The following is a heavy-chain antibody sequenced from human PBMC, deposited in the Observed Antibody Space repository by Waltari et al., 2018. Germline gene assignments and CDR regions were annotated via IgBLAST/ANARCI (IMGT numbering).Heavy chain of an antibody. Sequence: EVQLVESGGGLVQPGGSLRLSCAASGFTFSNYAFSWVRQAPGKGLEWVSVITGSGVGTYYGASGKGRLTISRENSKNTMSLQMDSLRVDDTAVYYCARLTGYSSSWYREGFDYWGQGALVTVSS. CDR2: ITGSGVGT. D-gene: IGHD6-13*01. CDR3: ARLTGYSSSWYREGFDY. V-gene: IGHV3-23*02. J-gene: IGHJ4*02. CDR1: GFTFSNYA.